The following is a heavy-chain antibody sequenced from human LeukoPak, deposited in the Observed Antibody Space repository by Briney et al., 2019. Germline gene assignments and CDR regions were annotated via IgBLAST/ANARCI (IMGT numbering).Heavy chain of an antibody. Sequence: GGSLRLSCAASGFTFSTYIMNWVRQTPGKGLEWVSSIGTSTSYIYYADSVKGRFTISRDNAKNSLYLEMNSLRAEDTAVYYCARVGHDNFDYWGQGTLVTVSS. J-gene: IGHJ4*02. CDR2: IGTSTSYI. V-gene: IGHV3-21*01. CDR3: ARVGHDNFDY. D-gene: IGHD3-16*01. CDR1: GFTFSTYI.